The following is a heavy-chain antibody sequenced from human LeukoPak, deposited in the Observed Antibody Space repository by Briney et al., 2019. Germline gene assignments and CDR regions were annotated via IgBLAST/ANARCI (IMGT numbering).Heavy chain of an antibody. V-gene: IGHV1-69*04. CDR1: GGTFSSYA. J-gene: IGHJ4*02. D-gene: IGHD6-13*01. CDR2: IIPILGIA. CDR3: ARVTAAAGTARTDY. Sequence: ASVKVSCKASGGTFSSYAISWVRQAPGLGLEWMGRIIPILGIANYAQKFQGRVTITADKSTSTAYMELSSLRSEDTAVYYCARVTAAAGTARTDYWGQGTLVTVSS.